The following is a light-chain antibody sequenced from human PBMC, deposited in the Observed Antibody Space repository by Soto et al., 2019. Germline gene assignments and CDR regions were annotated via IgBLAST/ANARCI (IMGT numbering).Light chain of an antibody. CDR1: SSDLGGYNF. Sequence: QSALTQPASVSGSPGQSATISCTGTSSDLGGYNFVSWYQHHPGKAPKLMIYDVGNRPSGVSVRFSGSKSGNTASLTISGLQAEDEADYYCSSYSSSSSVFGTGTKLTVL. CDR3: SSYSSSSSV. J-gene: IGLJ1*01. CDR2: DVG. V-gene: IGLV2-14*03.